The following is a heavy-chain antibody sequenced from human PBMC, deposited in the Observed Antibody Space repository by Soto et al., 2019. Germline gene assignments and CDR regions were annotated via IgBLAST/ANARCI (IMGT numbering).Heavy chain of an antibody. CDR1: GGTFSSYT. V-gene: IGHV1-69*08. CDR3: ARDSASTGSAPPFYYYGMDV. CDR2: IIPLLGIT. J-gene: IGHJ6*02. Sequence: QVQLVQSGAEVKKPGSSVKVSCKASGGTFSSYTISWVRQAPGQGLEWMGRIIPLLGITNYAQKFQGRVSITAQKSTSTAYMELSSLRSEDTAVYHCARDSASTGSAPPFYYYGMDVWGQGTTVTVSS. D-gene: IGHD2-15*01.